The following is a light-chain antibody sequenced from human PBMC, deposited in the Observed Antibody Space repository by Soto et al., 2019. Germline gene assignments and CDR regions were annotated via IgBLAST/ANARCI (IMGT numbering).Light chain of an antibody. CDR2: GAS. J-gene: IGKJ5*01. CDR3: QQANSFPIT. Sequence: DIQITQSPPSVSASVVDGVTITCRASQDVGKWLAWYQQKPGKAPTLLIHGASSLQSGVPPRYSGSGYGTDFTLTISSLQPEDFATYYCQQANSFPITFGQGTRLEIK. CDR1: QDVGKW. V-gene: IGKV1-12*01.